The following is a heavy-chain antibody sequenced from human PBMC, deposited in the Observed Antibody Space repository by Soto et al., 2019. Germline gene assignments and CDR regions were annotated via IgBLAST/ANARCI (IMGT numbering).Heavy chain of an antibody. V-gene: IGHV1-18*01. CDR1: GYTFTTYD. CDR3: ARDPYHVLMVNAPNLYGVDV. Sequence: QVQLVQSGAEVKKPGASVKVSCKASGYTFTTYDISWVRQAPGQGLEWMGRISTYNGNTNYPQSLQGRLTLTPDTSTTTADMEPRSLRSDDTAVYYCARDPYHVLMVNAPNLYGVDVWGQGTTVTVSS. J-gene: IGHJ6*02. CDR2: ISTYNGNT. D-gene: IGHD2-8*01.